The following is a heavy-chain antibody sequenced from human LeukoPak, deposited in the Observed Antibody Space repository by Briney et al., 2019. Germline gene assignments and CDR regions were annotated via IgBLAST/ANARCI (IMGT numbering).Heavy chain of an antibody. J-gene: IGHJ4*02. V-gene: IGHV3-7*01. CDR3: ASDWNRGVDY. CDR2: IKQDGSEI. D-gene: IGHD1-1*01. Sequence: QAGGSLRLSCAASRFTFSSYWMNWVRQAPGKGLEWVANIKQDGSEIHYVDSVKGRFTISRDNAKNSLYLQMNSLRAEDTAVYYCASDWNRGVDYWGQGTLVTVSS. CDR1: RFTFSSYW.